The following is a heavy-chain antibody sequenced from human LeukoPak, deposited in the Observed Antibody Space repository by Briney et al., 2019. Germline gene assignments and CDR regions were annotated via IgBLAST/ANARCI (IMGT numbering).Heavy chain of an antibody. CDR3: SAYYNGRGDY. V-gene: IGHV3-15*01. D-gene: IGHD3-10*01. Sequence: AGGSPRLSXAXSGVTFSNAWMTWVRQAPGRGLEWVGRSISRSEGVTTEYAAPVKGRFTISRDDSRNTVYLQMNSLKIEDTAVYYCSAYYNGRGDYWGQGTLVTVSS. CDR1: GVTFSNAW. CDR2: SISRSEGVTT. J-gene: IGHJ4*02.